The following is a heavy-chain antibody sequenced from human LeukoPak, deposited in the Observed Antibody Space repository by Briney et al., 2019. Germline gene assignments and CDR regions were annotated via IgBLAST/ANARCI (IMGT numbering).Heavy chain of an antibody. CDR2: IYYSGST. CDR1: GGSISSSSYY. D-gene: IGHD2-2*01. J-gene: IGHJ3*02. Sequence: SETLSLTCTVSGGSISSSSYYWGWIRQPPGKGLEWIGSIYYSGSTHYNPSLKSRVTISVDTSKNQFSLKLSSVTAADTAVYYCARDPSWPANDAFDIWGQGTMVTVSS. CDR3: ARDPSWPANDAFDI. V-gene: IGHV4-39*07.